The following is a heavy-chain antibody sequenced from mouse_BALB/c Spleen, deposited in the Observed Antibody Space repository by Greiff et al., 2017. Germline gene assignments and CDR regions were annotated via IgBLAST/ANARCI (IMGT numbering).Heavy chain of an antibody. J-gene: IGHJ3*01. CDR2: INPYNDGT. D-gene: IGHD1-1*01. CDR3: ARGSSYEGFAY. CDR1: GYTFTSYV. Sequence: VQLKESGPELVKPGASVKMSCKASGYTFTSYVMHWVKQKPGQGLEWIGYINPYNDGTKYNEKFKGKATLTSDKSSSTAYMELSSLTSEDSAVYYCARGSSYEGFAYWGQGTLVTVSA. V-gene: IGHV1-14*01.